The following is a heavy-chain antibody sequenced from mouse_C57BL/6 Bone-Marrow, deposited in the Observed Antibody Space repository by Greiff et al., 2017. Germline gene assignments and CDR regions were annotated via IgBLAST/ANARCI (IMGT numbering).Heavy chain of an antibody. CDR1: GYSFTSYG. D-gene: IGHD1-1*01. CDR2: IYPRSGNT. Sequence: QVQLKESGAELARPGASVKLSCKASGYSFTSYGISWVKQRPGQGLEWIGEIYPRSGNTYYNEKFKGKATLTADKSSSTAYMKLRSLTSEDSAVYVCARRLYRSYGYFDVWGTGTTVTVSS. V-gene: IGHV1-81*01. CDR3: ARRLYRSYGYFDV. J-gene: IGHJ1*03.